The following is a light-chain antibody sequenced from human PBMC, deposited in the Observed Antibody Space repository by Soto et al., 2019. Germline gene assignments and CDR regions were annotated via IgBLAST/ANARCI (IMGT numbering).Light chain of an antibody. CDR1: QSIRNY. V-gene: IGKV1-39*01. Sequence: DIQMTQSPSSLSASVGDRVTITCRASQSIRNYVNWYQQKPGKAPKFLIYVASTLQSGVPSRFSGSGSGTDFTLTISSLQHEYFATYYYQQSYSTPYTFGPGTKLEIK. J-gene: IGKJ2*01. CDR3: QQSYSTPYT. CDR2: VAS.